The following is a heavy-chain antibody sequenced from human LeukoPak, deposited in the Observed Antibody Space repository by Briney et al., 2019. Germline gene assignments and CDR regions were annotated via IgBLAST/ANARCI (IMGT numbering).Heavy chain of an antibody. CDR1: GYTFTRHC. CDR3: AREPAGYYTSDAFDI. CDR2: LTVYNGNT. Sequence: ASVKLSCNASGYTFTRHCISWVRQPPGQALEWMGWLTVYNGNTNDAQKLQGRVTMTTDTSTSTAYMELRSLRSDDTAVYYCAREPAGYYTSDAFDIWGQGTMVTVSS. J-gene: IGHJ3*02. D-gene: IGHD3/OR15-3a*01. V-gene: IGHV1-18*01.